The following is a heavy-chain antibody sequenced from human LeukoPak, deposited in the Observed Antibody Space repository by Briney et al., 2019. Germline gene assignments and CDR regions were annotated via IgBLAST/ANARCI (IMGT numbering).Heavy chain of an antibody. Sequence: QAGGSLRLSCAASGFTFSNYAMHWVRQAPGKGLEWVAVMSYDGRHQYYADSVKGRFTISRDNSKNTLYLQMNSLRAEDAAVYYCARPFRYCSSASCPTNAFDIWGQGTMVIVSS. V-gene: IGHV3-30*04. CDR2: MSYDGRHQ. D-gene: IGHD2-2*01. CDR3: ARPFRYCSSASCPTNAFDI. CDR1: GFTFSNYA. J-gene: IGHJ3*02.